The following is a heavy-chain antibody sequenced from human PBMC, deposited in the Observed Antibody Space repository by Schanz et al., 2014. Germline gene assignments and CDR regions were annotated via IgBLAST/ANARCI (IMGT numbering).Heavy chain of an antibody. Sequence: EVQLVESGGGLVQPGGSLRLSCAASGFTFSSYWMHWVRQAPGKGLEWVSFVHPGGSTYYPDSVKGRFTISRDSSKNTLYLQMNSLRPEDTAIYYCAKNQYDDVDLSSFYFDFWGQGTLVTVSS. CDR3: AKNQYDDVDLSSFYFDF. CDR2: VHPGGST. D-gene: IGHD3-10*02. V-gene: IGHV3-66*01. CDR1: GFTFSSYW. J-gene: IGHJ4*02.